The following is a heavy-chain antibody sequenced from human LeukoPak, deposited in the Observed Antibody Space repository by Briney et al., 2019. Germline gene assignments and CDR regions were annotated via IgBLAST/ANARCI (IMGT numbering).Heavy chain of an antibody. V-gene: IGHV4-39*07. Sequence: SETLSLTCTVSGGSISSSSYYWGWIRQPPGKGLEWIGSIYYTGSTSYNSSLKSRVTISVDTSKNQFSLKLNSVTAADTAVYYCARGAGNSLSIGYYFDSWGQGALVTVSS. CDR2: IYYTGST. D-gene: IGHD2/OR15-2a*01. CDR3: ARGAGNSLSIGYYFDS. CDR1: GGSISSSSYY. J-gene: IGHJ4*02.